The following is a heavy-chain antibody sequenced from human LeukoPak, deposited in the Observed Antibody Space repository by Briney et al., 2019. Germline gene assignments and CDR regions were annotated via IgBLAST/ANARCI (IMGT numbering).Heavy chain of an antibody. CDR3: ARGLPHSGYDHPFDY. CDR1: GFTVSSNY. Sequence: PGGSLRLSCAASGFTVSSNYMSWVRQAPGKGLEWVSVIYSGGSTYYADSVKGRFTISRDNSKNTLYLQMNSQRAEDTAVYYCARGLPHSGYDHPFDYWGQGTLVTVSS. V-gene: IGHV3-66*01. D-gene: IGHD5-12*01. J-gene: IGHJ4*02. CDR2: IYSGGST.